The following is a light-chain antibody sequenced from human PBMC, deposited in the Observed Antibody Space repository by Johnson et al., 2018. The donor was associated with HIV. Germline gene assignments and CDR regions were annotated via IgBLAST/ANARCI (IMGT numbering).Light chain of an antibody. J-gene: IGLJ1*01. CDR2: ENN. V-gene: IGLV1-51*02. CDR3: GKWENSLSATDG. CDR1: SSNIGNNY. Sequence: QAVLTQPPSVSAAPRQKVTISCSGSSSNIGNNYVSWYQQLPGTVPKLLIYENNKRPSGIPDRFSGSKSGTSATLGITGLQTGDEADYFCGKWENSLSATDGFGTWTKVTVL.